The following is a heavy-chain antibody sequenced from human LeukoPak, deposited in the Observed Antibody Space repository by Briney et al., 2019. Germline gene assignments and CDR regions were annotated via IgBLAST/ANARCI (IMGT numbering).Heavy chain of an antibody. J-gene: IGHJ6*03. CDR2: INHSGST. Sequence: PSETLSLTCTVSGGSISSGGYYWSWIRQPPGKGLEWIGEINHSGSTNYNPSLKSRVTISVDTSKNQFSLKLSSVTAADTAVYYCARGGIPLIVPVYYYYYYMDVWGKGTTVTVSS. CDR3: ARGGIPLIVPVYYYYYYMDV. V-gene: IGHV4-39*07. D-gene: IGHD2-2*01. CDR1: GGSISSGGYY.